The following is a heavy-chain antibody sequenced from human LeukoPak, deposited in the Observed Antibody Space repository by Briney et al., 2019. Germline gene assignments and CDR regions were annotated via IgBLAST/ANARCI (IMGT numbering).Heavy chain of an antibody. V-gene: IGHV3-30*18. D-gene: IGHD6-13*01. J-gene: IGHJ4*02. CDR3: AKNPGIAAAVYYFDY. CDR2: ISYDGSNK. Sequence: PGGSLRLSCAVSGFTFSNSWMNWVRQAPGKGLEWVAVISYDGSNKYYADSVKGRFTISRDNSKNTLYLQMNSLRAEDTAVYYCAKNPGIAAAVYYFDYWGQGTLVTVSS. CDR1: GFTFSNSW.